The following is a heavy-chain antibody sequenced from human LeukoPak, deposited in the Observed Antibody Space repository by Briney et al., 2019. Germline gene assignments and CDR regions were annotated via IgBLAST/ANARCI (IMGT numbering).Heavy chain of an antibody. CDR2: IYYSGNT. J-gene: IGHJ3*01. CDR3: AREFANLAAFDF. Sequence: SETLSLTCTVSGGSVSSNNYYRSWIRQPPGKGLEWIGYIYYSGNTTYNPSLKSRVTIAVDTSKNQLYLKLSSAAAADTALYYCAREFANLAAFDFWGQGTMVTVSA. CDR1: GGSVSSNNYY. V-gene: IGHV4-61*01.